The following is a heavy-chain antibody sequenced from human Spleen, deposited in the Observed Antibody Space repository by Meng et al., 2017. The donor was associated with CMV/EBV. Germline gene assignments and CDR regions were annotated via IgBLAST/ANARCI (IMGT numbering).Heavy chain of an antibody. D-gene: IGHD5/OR15-5a*01. V-gene: IGHV1-8*01. CDR3: ASHSSTRFGMDV. J-gene: IGHJ6*02. Sequence: ASVKVPCKASGYTFTTYDINWVRQATGQGLEWMGWMNPKSGNTGYAQKLQGRVTMTRNTSINTAYMELSSLKSEDTAVYYCASHSSTRFGMDVWGQGTTVTVSS. CDR2: MNPKSGNT. CDR1: GYTFTTYD.